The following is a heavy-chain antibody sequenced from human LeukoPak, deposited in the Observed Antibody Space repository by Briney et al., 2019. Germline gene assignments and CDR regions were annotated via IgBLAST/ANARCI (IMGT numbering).Heavy chain of an antibody. Sequence: GGSLRLSCAASGFTFSSYAMSWVRQAPGKGLEWVSAISGSGGSTYYADSVKGGFTISRDTCKNTLYLQMNSLRAEDTAVYYCAKDAVLRFLVAYFDYWGQGTLVTVSS. J-gene: IGHJ4*02. CDR2: ISGSGGST. D-gene: IGHD3-3*01. V-gene: IGHV3-23*01. CDR3: AKDAVLRFLVAYFDY. CDR1: GFTFSSYA.